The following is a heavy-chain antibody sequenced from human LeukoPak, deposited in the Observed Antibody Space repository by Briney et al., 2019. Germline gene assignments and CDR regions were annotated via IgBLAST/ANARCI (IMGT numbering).Heavy chain of an antibody. V-gene: IGHV3-7*01. CDR2: IKKDGSEK. D-gene: IGHD3-3*01. J-gene: IGHJ4*02. Sequence: GGSLRLSCVASGISFSRFWMSWVRQAPGKGLEWVANIKKDGSEKYYVDSVKGRFTISRDNAKNSLYLQMNSLRAEDTAVYYCAREDDFWSGYLDYWGQGTLVSVSS. CDR1: GISFSRFW. CDR3: AREDDFWSGYLDY.